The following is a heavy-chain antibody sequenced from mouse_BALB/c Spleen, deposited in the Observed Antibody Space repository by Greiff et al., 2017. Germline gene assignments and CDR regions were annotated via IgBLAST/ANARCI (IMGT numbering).Heavy chain of an antibody. CDR3: ARYYGSSYFDY. D-gene: IGHD1-1*01. CDR1: GYTFTSYW. CDR2: IYPGDGDT. J-gene: IGHJ2*01. Sequence: VKLVESGAELARPGASVKLSCKASGYTFTSYWMQWVKQRPGQGLEWIGAIYPGDGDTRYTQKFKGKTTLTADKSSSTAYMQLSSLASEDSAVYYCARYYGSSYFDYWGQGTTLTVSS. V-gene: IGHV1-87*01.